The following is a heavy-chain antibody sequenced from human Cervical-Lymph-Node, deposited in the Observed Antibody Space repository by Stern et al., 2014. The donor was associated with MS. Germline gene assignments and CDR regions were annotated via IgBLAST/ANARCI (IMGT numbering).Heavy chain of an antibody. D-gene: IGHD2/OR15-2a*01. CDR3: ARERQQYCNSEGCSYWYFDL. V-gene: IGHV4-4*02. CDR1: GGSVSSTNW. J-gene: IGHJ2*01. Sequence: QVQLQESGPGLVKPSGTLSLTCAVSGGSVSSTNWWSWVRQSPGKGLEWIGNIYHSGASTSRPSLRSRVSISLDNPKTPLSLHLTSVTAADTAVYYCARERQQYCNSEGCSYWYFDLWGRGTLVTVSS. CDR2: IYHSGAS.